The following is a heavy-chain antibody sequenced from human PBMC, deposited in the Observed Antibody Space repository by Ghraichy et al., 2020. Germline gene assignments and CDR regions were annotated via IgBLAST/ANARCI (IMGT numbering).Heavy chain of an antibody. J-gene: IGHJ6*02. V-gene: IGHV3-7*03. CDR1: GFTFSSYW. CDR2: IKQDGSEK. CDR3: ASDGYSSAGYYYYGMDV. D-gene: IGHD6-19*01. Sequence: GGSLRLSCAASGFTFSSYWMSWVRQAPGKGLEWVANIKQDGSEKYYVDSVKGRFTISRDNAKNSLYLQMNSLRAEDTAVYYCASDGYSSAGYYYYGMDVWGQGTTVTVSS.